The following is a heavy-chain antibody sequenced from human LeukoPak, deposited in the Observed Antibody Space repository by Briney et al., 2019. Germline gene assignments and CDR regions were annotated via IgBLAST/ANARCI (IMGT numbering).Heavy chain of an antibody. CDR2: ISSSGSTI. D-gene: IGHD3-10*01. V-gene: IGHV3-48*03. CDR1: GFTFSSYE. Sequence: GGSLRLSCAASGFTFSSYEMNWVRQAPGKGLEWVSYISSSGSTIYYADSVKGRSTISRDNAKNSLYLQMNSLRAEDTAVYYCARDGILWFGELLSAYYGMDVWGQGTTVTVSS. CDR3: ARDGILWFGELLSAYYGMDV. J-gene: IGHJ6*02.